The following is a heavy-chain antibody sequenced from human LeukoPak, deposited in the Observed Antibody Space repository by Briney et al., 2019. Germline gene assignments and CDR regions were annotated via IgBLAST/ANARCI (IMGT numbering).Heavy chain of an antibody. Sequence: GASVKVSCKASGYTFTSYDINWVRQATGQGLEWMGWMNPNSGNTGYAQKFQGRVTMTRNTSISTAYMELSSLRSEDTAVYYCARGLGNPSLYYYYMDVWGKGTTVTVSS. J-gene: IGHJ6*03. CDR2: MNPNSGNT. CDR1: GYTFTSYD. CDR3: ARGLGNPSLYYYYMDV. D-gene: IGHD2/OR15-2a*01. V-gene: IGHV1-8*01.